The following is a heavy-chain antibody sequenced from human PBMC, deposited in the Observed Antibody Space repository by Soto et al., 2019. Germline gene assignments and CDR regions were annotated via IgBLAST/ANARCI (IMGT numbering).Heavy chain of an antibody. CDR3: ARGTATAPDAY. CDR1: GYIFTSYY. D-gene: IGHD2-21*02. V-gene: IGHV1-46*01. Sequence: ASVTVSCKTSGYIFTSYYIHWVRQAPGQGLEWKGIINPSGGTTTYAQKFQSRVTMTRDTSTSTVYMELSSLRSEDTAVYYCARGTATAPDAYWGLGTLVTVS. J-gene: IGHJ4*02. CDR2: INPSGGTT.